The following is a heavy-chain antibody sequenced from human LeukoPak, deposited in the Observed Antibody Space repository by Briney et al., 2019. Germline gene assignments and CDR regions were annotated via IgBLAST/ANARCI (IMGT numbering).Heavy chain of an antibody. V-gene: IGHV4-59*01. CDR2: IYYSGST. CDR1: GGSISSYY. Sequence: PSEALSLTCTVSGGSISSYYWSWIRQPPGKGLEWIGYIYYSGSTNYNPSLKSRVTISVDTSKNQFSLKLSSVTAADTAVYYCARAGYSYGRYYYYYMDVWGKGTTVTVSS. D-gene: IGHD5-18*01. CDR3: ARAGYSYGRYYYYYMDV. J-gene: IGHJ6*03.